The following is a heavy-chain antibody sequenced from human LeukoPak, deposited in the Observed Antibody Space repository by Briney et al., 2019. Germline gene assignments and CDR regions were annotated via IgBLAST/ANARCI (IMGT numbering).Heavy chain of an antibody. CDR3: ARDQQEQWLRSPLRFPEYYFDY. J-gene: IGHJ4*02. CDR2: INTDGSST. V-gene: IGHV3-74*01. D-gene: IGHD3-22*01. CDR1: GFTFSSYW. Sequence: QTGGSLRLSCAASGFTFSSYWMHWVRQAPGKGLVWVSRINTDGSSTSYADSVKGRFTISRDNAKNTLYLQMNSLRAEDTAVYYCARDQQEQWLRSPLRFPEYYFDYWGQGTLVTVSS.